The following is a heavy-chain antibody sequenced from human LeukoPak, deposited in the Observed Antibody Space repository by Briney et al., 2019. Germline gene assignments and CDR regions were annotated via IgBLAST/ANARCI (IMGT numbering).Heavy chain of an antibody. CDR3: ARVGLYDSGSYLCY. Sequence: ASVKVSCKASGYTFTGYYIHWVRQAPGQGLEWMGWINPNSGATNYAQNFQGRITLTRDTSITIAYMELSRLRSDDTAVHYCARVGLYDSGSYLCYWGQGSLVTVSS. CDR2: INPNSGAT. J-gene: IGHJ4*02. V-gene: IGHV1-2*02. D-gene: IGHD3-10*01. CDR1: GYTFTGYY.